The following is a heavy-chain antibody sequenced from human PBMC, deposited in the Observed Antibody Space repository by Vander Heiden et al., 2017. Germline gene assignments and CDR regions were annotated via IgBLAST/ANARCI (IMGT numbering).Heavy chain of an antibody. CDR2: ISGSGGST. Sequence: EVQLLESGGGLVQPGGSLRLSCAAYGSTFSSYAMSWVRQAPGKGLEWVSAISGSGGSTYYADSVKGRFTISRDNSKNTLYLQMNSLRAEDTTVYYCAKNYDFWSGYSLGYFDYWGQGTLVTVSS. J-gene: IGHJ4*02. D-gene: IGHD3-3*01. CDR1: GSTFSSYA. V-gene: IGHV3-23*01. CDR3: AKNYDFWSGYSLGYFDY.